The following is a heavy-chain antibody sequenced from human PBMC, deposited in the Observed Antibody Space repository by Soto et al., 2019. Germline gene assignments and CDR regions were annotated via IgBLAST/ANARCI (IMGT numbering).Heavy chain of an antibody. CDR1: GFTFSDYY. J-gene: IGHJ6*03. CDR3: AREDWDCSSTSCSYYYMDV. Sequence: GGSLRLSCAASGFTFSDYYMSWIRQAPGKGLEWVSYISSSGSTIYYADSVKGRFTISRDNAKNSLYLQMNSLRAEDTAVYYCAREDWDCSSTSCSYYYMDVWGKGTTVTVSS. V-gene: IGHV3-11*01. D-gene: IGHD2-2*01. CDR2: ISSSGSTI.